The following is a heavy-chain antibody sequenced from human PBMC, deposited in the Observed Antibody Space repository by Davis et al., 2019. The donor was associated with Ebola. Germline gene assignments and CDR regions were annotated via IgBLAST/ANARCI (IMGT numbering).Heavy chain of an antibody. J-gene: IGHJ4*01. CDR3: ARKSTFFDN. Sequence: PGGSLRLSCAASGFTFSNYWMSWVRQAPGKGLEWVANIKQDGSEKYYVDSVKGRFTISRDNAKNSLYLQMNSLRAEDTAVYYCARKSTFFDNWGPGTRVTVSS. CDR1: GFTFSNYW. CDR2: IKQDGSEK. V-gene: IGHV3-7*03. D-gene: IGHD3-16*01.